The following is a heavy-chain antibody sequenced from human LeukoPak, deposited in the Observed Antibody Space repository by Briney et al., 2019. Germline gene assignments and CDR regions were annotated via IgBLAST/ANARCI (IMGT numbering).Heavy chain of an antibody. CDR2: INPSGGRT. CDR1: GYTFTSYH. J-gene: IGHJ3*02. CDR3: ARDLRGLGGEDHDAFDI. Sequence: ASVKVSCKAAGYTFTSYHMHWVRQAPGQGLEWMGIINPSGGRTSYAQKFQGRVTMTRDMSTSTVYMELSSLRSEDTAVYYCARDLRGLGGEDHDAFDIWGQGTMVTVSS. D-gene: IGHD3-16*01. V-gene: IGHV1-46*01.